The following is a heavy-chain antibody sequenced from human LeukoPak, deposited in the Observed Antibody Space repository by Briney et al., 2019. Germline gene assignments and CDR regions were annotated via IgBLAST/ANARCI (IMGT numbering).Heavy chain of an antibody. CDR3: ARDGVLMVYDNWFDP. J-gene: IGHJ5*02. CDR2: ISGSGGST. V-gene: IGHV3-23*01. D-gene: IGHD2-8*01. Sequence: GGSLRLSCAASGFTFSSYAMSWVRQAPGKGLEWVSGISGSGGSTYYADSVKGRFTISRDNAKNSLYLQMNSLRAEDTAVYYCARDGVLMVYDNWFDPWGQGTLVTVSS. CDR1: GFTFSSYA.